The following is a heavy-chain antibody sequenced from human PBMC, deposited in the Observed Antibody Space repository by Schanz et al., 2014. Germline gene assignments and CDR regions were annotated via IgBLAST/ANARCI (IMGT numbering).Heavy chain of an antibody. J-gene: IGHJ4*02. CDR1: GYPFTNYY. CDR3: ARGSLAGYVALLMAANDY. V-gene: IGHV1-46*01. D-gene: IGHD2-15*01. CDR2: VNPGGGST. Sequence: QVQLVQSGAEVKKPGASVKLSCRASGYPFTNYYIHWVRQAPGQGLERMGIVNPGGGSTSVAQRFQTRVTLTRDTSTGTAYLGLTRLRFEDTAVYYCARGSLAGYVALLMAANDYWGQGTLLTVSS.